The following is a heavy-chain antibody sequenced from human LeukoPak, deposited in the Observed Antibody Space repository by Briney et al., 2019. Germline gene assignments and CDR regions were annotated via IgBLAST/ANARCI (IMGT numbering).Heavy chain of an antibody. Sequence: APVKVSCKASGYTFTSYGISWVRQAPGQGLEWMGWISAYNGNTKYAQKFQGRVTMTRDMSTSTVYMELSSLRSEDTAVYYCAREIQPSGSDYWGQGTLVTVSS. J-gene: IGHJ4*02. CDR2: ISAYNGNT. V-gene: IGHV1-18*01. D-gene: IGHD2-15*01. CDR1: GYTFTSYG. CDR3: AREIQPSGSDY.